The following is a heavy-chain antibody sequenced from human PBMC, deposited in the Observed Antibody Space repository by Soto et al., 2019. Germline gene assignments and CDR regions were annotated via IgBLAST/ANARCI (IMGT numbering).Heavy chain of an antibody. CDR2: INPNSGGT. CDR1: GNTFTAYY. D-gene: IGHD3-22*01. V-gene: IGHV1-2*02. Sequence: GASVKVSCKASGNTFTAYYMHWVRQAGQGLEWMGWINPNSGGTKYAPKFQGGVTMTRDTSIRTAYMELSSLRSDDTAVYYCARGGHLWRTSYYDNGQRDTWGQGTLVTVSS. J-gene: IGHJ5*02. CDR3: ARGGHLWRTSYYDNGQRDT.